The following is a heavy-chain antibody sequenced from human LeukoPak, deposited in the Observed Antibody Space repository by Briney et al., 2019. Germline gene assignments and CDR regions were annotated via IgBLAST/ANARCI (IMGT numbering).Heavy chain of an antibody. D-gene: IGHD3-9*01. J-gene: IGHJ4*02. V-gene: IGHV3-23*01. CDR3: ANPGRYFDWLPFAFDY. CDR1: GFTFSSYA. Sequence: PGGSLRLSCAASGFTFSSYAMSWVRQAPGKGLEWVSAISGSGGSTYYADSVEGRFTISRDNSKNTLYLQMNSLRAEDTAVYYCANPGRYFDWLPFAFDYWGQGTLVTASS. CDR2: ISGSGGST.